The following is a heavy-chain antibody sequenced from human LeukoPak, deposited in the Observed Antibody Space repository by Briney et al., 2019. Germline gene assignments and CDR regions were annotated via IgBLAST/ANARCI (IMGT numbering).Heavy chain of an antibody. Sequence: GGSLRLSCAASGFTFSSYGMHWVRQAPGKGLEWVAVIWYDGSNKYYADSVKGRFTISRDNSKNTLYLQMNSLRAEDTAVYYCASNQDAMGAAGVLDHWGQGTLVTVSS. CDR1: GFTFSSYG. CDR2: IWYDGSNK. CDR3: ASNQDAMGAAGVLDH. V-gene: IGHV3-33*01. J-gene: IGHJ4*02. D-gene: IGHD6-13*01.